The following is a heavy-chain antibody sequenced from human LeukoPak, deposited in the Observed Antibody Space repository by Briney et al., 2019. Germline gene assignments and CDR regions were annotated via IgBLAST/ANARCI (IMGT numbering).Heavy chain of an antibody. CDR2: INSDGSTT. J-gene: IGHJ3*01. CDR1: GFTFSSYW. CDR3: ARDWYYYDSSGYYSGAFDV. Sequence: GGSLRLSCAASGFTFSSYWMHWVRQAPGKGLVWVSRINSDGSTTTYADSVKGRFTISRDNAKNTLYLQMNSLRAEDTAVYYCARDWYYYDSSGYYSGAFDVWGQGTMVTVSS. V-gene: IGHV3-74*01. D-gene: IGHD3-22*01.